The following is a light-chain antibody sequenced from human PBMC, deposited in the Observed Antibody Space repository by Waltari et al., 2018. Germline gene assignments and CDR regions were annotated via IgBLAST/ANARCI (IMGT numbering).Light chain of an antibody. V-gene: IGKV3-15*01. CDR3: KEYNNWRLYS. J-gene: IGKJ2*03. Sequence: CRAQWRARMKLGWDQNEPGQASRLINYGCATRATGIRARFSGSGSGTEFSRTISSLQSEDFAVYYGKEYNNWRLYSCGQGTKLEIK. CDR1: WRARMK. CDR2: GCA.